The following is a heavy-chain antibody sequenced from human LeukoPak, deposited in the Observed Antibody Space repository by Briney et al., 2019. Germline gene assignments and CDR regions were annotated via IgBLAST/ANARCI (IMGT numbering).Heavy chain of an antibody. V-gene: IGHV1-46*01. CDR3: ATDSPSLAAAGH. J-gene: IGHJ4*02. D-gene: IGHD6-13*01. CDR2: INPSGGST. CDR1: GYTFTSFY. Sequence: ASVKVSCKASGYTFTSFYMHWVRQAPGQGLEWMGIINPSGGSTSYAQKFQGRVTMTRDASTSTVYMELSSLRSEDTAVYYCATDSPSLAAAGHWGQGTLVTVSS.